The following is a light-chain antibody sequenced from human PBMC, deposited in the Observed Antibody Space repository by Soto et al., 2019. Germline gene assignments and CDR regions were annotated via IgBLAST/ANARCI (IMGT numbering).Light chain of an antibody. J-gene: IGKJ3*01. Sequence: DFVMIQSPDSLAVSLGQRATINCKSSQSVLYNSNNKNYLAWYQQKPGQPPKLLIYWASTRESGVPDRFSGSGSGTDFTLTISSLQAEDVAVYYCQQYNDWPFTFGPGTKVDIK. CDR3: QQYNDWPFT. CDR2: WAS. CDR1: QSVLYNSNNKNY. V-gene: IGKV4-1*01.